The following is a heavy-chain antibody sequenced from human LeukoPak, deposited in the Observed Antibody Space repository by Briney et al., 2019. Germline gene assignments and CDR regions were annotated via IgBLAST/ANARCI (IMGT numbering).Heavy chain of an antibody. CDR3: ARLGRTYYDFWSGP. CDR1: GGSISSNNYY. CDR2: IYYRGST. D-gene: IGHD3-3*01. V-gene: IGHV4-39*01. J-gene: IGHJ5*02. Sequence: SETLSLTCTVSGGSISSNNYYWGWIRQPPGKGLEWIGTIYYRGSTYYNPSLKSRVTISVDTSKNQFSLKLTSVTAADTAVYYCARLGRTYYDFWSGPWGQGTLVTVSS.